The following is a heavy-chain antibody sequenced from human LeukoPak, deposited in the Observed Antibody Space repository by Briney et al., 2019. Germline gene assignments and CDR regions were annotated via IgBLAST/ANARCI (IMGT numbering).Heavy chain of an antibody. CDR2: ISGNGGST. J-gene: IGHJ3*02. Sequence: GGSLRLSCAASGFTFSSYAMSWVRQAPGKGLEWVSGISGNGGSTYYADSVKGRFTISRDNSKNTLYLQMNSLRAEDTAVYYCAKVRRGYYDSSGYYSNDAFDIWGQGTMVTVS. D-gene: IGHD3-22*01. CDR3: AKVRRGYYDSSGYYSNDAFDI. CDR1: GFTFSSYA. V-gene: IGHV3-23*01.